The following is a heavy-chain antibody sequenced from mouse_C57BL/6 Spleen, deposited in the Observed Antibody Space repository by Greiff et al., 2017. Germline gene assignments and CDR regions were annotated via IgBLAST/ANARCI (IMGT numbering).Heavy chain of an antibody. D-gene: IGHD2-2*01. Sequence: EVMLVESGGGLVQPKGSLKLSCAASGFSFNTYAMNWVRQAPGKGLEWVARIRSKSNNYATYYADSVKDRFTISRDDSESMLYLQMNNLKTEDTAMYYCVRWLPRGAMDYWGQGTSVTVSS. CDR3: VRWLPRGAMDY. CDR2: IRSKSNNYAT. V-gene: IGHV10-1*01. J-gene: IGHJ4*01. CDR1: GFSFNTYA.